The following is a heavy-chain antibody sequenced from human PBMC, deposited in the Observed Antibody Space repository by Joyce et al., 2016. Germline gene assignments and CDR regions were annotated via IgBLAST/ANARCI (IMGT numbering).Heavy chain of an antibody. D-gene: IGHD6-25*01. J-gene: IGHJ4*02. CDR2: ISNDGKNK. CDR1: GFTFRSYG. V-gene: IGHV3-30*18. Sequence: QAQLVESGGGVVQPGRSLRLSCAGYGFTFRSYGMHWVRQAPGKGLEWVAVISNDGKNKNYADSVKGRFTVSRDNSKKILSLQMNSLRPEDTAVYYYAKDRETSAVLDFWGQGTPVTVSS. CDR3: AKDRETSAVLDF.